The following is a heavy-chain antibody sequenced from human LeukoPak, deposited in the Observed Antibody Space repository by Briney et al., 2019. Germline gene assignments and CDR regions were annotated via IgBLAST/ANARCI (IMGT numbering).Heavy chain of an antibody. CDR1: GGSISSGGYY. V-gene: IGHV4-31*03. CDR2: IYYSGST. J-gene: IGHJ6*02. Sequence: PSETLSLTCTVSGGSISSGGYYWSWIRQHPGEGLEWIGYIYYSGSTYYNPSLKSRVTISVDTSKNQFSLKLSSVTAADTAVYYCARADPYYYYYGMDVWGQGTTVTVSS. CDR3: ARADPYYYYYGMDV.